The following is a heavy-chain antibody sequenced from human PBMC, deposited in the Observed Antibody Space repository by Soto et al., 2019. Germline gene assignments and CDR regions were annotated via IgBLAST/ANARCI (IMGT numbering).Heavy chain of an antibody. CDR2: IIPIFGTA. D-gene: IGHD4-4*01. CDR3: ARPLYSNYHYYGMDV. CDR1: GGTFSSYA. V-gene: IGHV1-69*13. Sequence: SVKVSCKASGGTFSSYAISWVRQAPGQGLEWMGGIIPIFGTANYAQKFQGRVTITADESTSTAYMELSSLRSKDTAVYYCARPLYSNYHYYGMDVWGQGTTVTVSS. J-gene: IGHJ6*02.